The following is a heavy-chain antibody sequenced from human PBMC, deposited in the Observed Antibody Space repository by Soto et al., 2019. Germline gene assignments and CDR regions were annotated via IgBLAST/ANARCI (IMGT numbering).Heavy chain of an antibody. V-gene: IGHV1-8*01. Sequence: QVQLVQSGAEVQKPGASVKVSCKASGYTFTSYDINWVRQATGQGLEWMGWMNPNSGNTGYAQKFQDRVIMTRNTSTSTAYIELSSLTSDHTAVYYCARVVRGVIDYWGQGTLVTVSS. CDR2: MNPNSGNT. D-gene: IGHD3-10*01. J-gene: IGHJ4*02. CDR1: GYTFTSYD. CDR3: ARVVRGVIDY.